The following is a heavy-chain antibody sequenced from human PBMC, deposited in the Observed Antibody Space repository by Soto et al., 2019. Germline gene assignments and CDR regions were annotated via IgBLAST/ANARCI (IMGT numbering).Heavy chain of an antibody. V-gene: IGHV4-59*08. Sequence: SDTLSLTCTVSGGSISSYYWSWIRQPPGKGLEWIGYIYYSGSTNYNPSLKSRVTISVDTSKNQFSLKLGSVTAADTAVYYCARQNNWNYYSLDYWGQGTLVTVSS. CDR3: ARQNNWNYYSLDY. D-gene: IGHD1-7*01. CDR2: IYYSGST. CDR1: GGSISSYY. J-gene: IGHJ4*02.